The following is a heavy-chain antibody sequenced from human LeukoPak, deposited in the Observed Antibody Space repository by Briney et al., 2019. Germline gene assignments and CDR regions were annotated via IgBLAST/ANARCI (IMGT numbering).Heavy chain of an antibody. V-gene: IGHV4-34*01. CDR1: GGSFSGYY. D-gene: IGHD5-12*01. Sequence: SETLSLTCAVYGGSFSGYYWSWIRQPPGKGLEWIGEINHSGSTNYNPSLKSRVTISVDTSKNQFSLKLSSVTAADTAVYYCARGLIVATILYYFDYWGQGTLVTVSS. CDR2: INHSGST. CDR3: ARGLIVATILYYFDY. J-gene: IGHJ4*02.